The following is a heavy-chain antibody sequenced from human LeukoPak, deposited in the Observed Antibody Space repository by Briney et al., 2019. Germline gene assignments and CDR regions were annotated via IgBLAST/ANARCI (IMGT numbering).Heavy chain of an antibody. CDR3: ARAPGGYSVDY. CDR1: GYTFTGYY. V-gene: IGHV1-2*02. CDR2: INPNSGGT. Sequence: ASVKVSCKASGYTFTGYYMHWVRQAPGQGLEWIGSINPNSGGTNYAHKFQGRVTMTRDPASSTPYMELSRLRSEDTAVYYCARAPGGYSVDYWGQGTLVSVS. D-gene: IGHD6-13*01. J-gene: IGHJ4*02.